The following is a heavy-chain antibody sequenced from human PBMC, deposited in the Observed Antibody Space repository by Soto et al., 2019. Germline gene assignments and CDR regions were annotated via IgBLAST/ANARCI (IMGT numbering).Heavy chain of an antibody. CDR1: GFTFSNAW. D-gene: IGHD3-10*01. V-gene: IGHV3-15*01. CDR2: IKSKTDGGTT. CDR3: TTDPMVRGTNINWFDP. Sequence: SGGSLRLSCAASGFTFSNAWMSWVRQAPGKGLEWVGRIKSKTDGGTTDYAAPVKGRFTISRDDSKNTLYLQMNSLKTEDTAVYYCTTDPMVRGTNINWFDPWGQGTLVTVSS. J-gene: IGHJ5*02.